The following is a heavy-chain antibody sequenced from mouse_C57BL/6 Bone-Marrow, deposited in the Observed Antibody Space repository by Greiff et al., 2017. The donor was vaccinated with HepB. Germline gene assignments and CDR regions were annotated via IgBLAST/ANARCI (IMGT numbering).Heavy chain of an antibody. J-gene: IGHJ3*01. V-gene: IGHV3-8*01. CDR1: GYSITSDY. D-gene: IGHD2-1*01. CDR2: ISYSGST. CDR3: AIIYYGNYGGFAY. Sequence: EVHLVESGPGLAKPSQTLSLTCSVTGYSITSDYWNWIRKFPGNKLEYMGYISYSGSTYYNPSLKSRISITRDTSKNQYYLQLNSVTTEDTATYYCAIIYYGNYGGFAYWGQGTLVTVSA.